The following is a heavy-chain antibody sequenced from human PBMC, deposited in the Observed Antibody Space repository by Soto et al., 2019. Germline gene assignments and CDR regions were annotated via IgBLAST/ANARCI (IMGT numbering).Heavy chain of an antibody. J-gene: IGHJ6*02. CDR1: GFTVSSNY. Sequence: GGSLRLSCAASGFTVSSNYMSWVRQAPGKGLEWVSVIYSGGSTYYADSVKGRFTISRDNSKNTLYLQMNSLRAEDTAVYYCAREGALYDSSGYYSYYGMDVWGQGTTVTV. CDR3: AREGALYDSSGYYSYYGMDV. CDR2: IYSGGST. V-gene: IGHV3-53*01. D-gene: IGHD3-22*01.